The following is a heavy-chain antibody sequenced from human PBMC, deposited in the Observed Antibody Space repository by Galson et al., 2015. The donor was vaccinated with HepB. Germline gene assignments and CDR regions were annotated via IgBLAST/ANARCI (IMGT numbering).Heavy chain of an antibody. CDR1: GFTFSSYS. CDR2: ISSSSSYI. V-gene: IGHV3-21*01. J-gene: IGHJ4*02. Sequence: SLRLSCAASGFTFSSYSMNWVRQAPGKGLEWVSSISSSSSYIYYADSVKGRFTISRDNAKNSLYLQMNSLRAEDTAVYYCARERYGDYAGFDYWGQGTLVTVSS. CDR3: ARERYGDYAGFDY. D-gene: IGHD4-17*01.